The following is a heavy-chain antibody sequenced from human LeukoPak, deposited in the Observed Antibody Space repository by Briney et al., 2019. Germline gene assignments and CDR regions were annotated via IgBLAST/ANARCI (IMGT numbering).Heavy chain of an antibody. CDR2: IDYSGHT. V-gene: IGHV4-39*01. Sequence: NPSETLSLTCTVSGASISSSSRADYFFWGWIRQAPGKGLEWIGSIDYSGHTYYNPSLKTRATISVDTPKNQFSLSLRSVTAAGTAVYYCARPLYNSWDRFDPWGQGTLITVS. CDR1: GASISSSSRADYFF. J-gene: IGHJ5*02. CDR3: ARPLYNSWDRFDP. D-gene: IGHD3-16*01.